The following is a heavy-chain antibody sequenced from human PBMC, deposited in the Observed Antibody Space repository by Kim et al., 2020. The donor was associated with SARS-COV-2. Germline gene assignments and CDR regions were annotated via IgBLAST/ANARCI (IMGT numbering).Heavy chain of an antibody. V-gene: IGHV3-23*01. CDR1: GFTFSSYA. CDR3: AKDGARLWFGELPGAEYFQH. J-gene: IGHJ1*01. CDR2: ISGSGGST. D-gene: IGHD3-10*01. Sequence: GGSLRLSCAASGFTFSSYAMSWVRQAPGKGLEWVSAISGSGGSTYYADSVKGRFTISRDNSKNTLYLQMNSLRAEDTAVYYCAKDGARLWFGELPGAEYFQHWGQGTLVTVSS.